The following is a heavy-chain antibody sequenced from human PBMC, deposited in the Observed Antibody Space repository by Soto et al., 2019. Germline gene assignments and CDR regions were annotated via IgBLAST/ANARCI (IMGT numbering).Heavy chain of an antibody. CDR3: ARSERGTKTRIDY. CDR1: GLTFSSCW. V-gene: IGHV3-7*01. J-gene: IGHJ4*02. Sequence: EVQLVESGGGLVQPGGSLRLSCAASGLTFSSCWMNWVRQAPGKGLEWVVNIKQDGNEKYYVDSVKGRFTISRDNPQNSLYLKMNSLRVDDTAVYYCARSERGTKTRIDYWCQGTLVTVSS. CDR2: IKQDGNEK.